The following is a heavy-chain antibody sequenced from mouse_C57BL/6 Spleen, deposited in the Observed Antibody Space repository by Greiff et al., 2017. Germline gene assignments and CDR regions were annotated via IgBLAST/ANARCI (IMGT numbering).Heavy chain of an antibody. CDR2: IDPETGGT. CDR3: TRGYDGPYAMDY. D-gene: IGHD2-3*01. CDR1: GYTFTDYE. Sequence: QVQLQQSGAELVRPGASVTLSRKASGYTFTDYEMHWVKQTPVHGLEWIGAIDPETGGTAYNQKFKGKAILTADKSSSTAYMELRSLTSEDSAVYYCTRGYDGPYAMDYWGQGTSVTVSS. V-gene: IGHV1-15*01. J-gene: IGHJ4*01.